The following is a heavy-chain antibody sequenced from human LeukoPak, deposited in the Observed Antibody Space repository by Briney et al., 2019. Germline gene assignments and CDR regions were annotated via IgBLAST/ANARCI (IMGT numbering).Heavy chain of an antibody. V-gene: IGHV3-21*01. CDR3: ARDLLIAVAGSDAFDI. CDR2: IRSSSSYI. J-gene: IGHJ3*02. Sequence: PGGSLRLSCAASGFTFSSYSMNWVRQAPGKGLEWVSSIRSSSSYIYYADSVKGRFTISRDNAKNSLYLQMNSLRAEDTAVYYCARDLLIAVAGSDAFDIWGQGTMVTVSS. CDR1: GFTFSSYS. D-gene: IGHD6-19*01.